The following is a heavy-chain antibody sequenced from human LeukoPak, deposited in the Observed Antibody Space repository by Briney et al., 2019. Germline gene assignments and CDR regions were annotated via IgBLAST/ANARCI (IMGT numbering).Heavy chain of an antibody. CDR1: GGSFSGYY. CDR3: ARAYCTNGVCYPIRPCCYYGMDV. CDR2: INHSGST. J-gene: IGHJ6*02. D-gene: IGHD2-8*01. V-gene: IGHV4-34*01. Sequence: PSETLSLTCAVYGGSFSGYYWSWIRQPPGKGLEWIGEINHSGSTNYNPSLKSRVTISVDTSKNQFSLKLSSVTAADTAVYYCARAYCTNGVCYPIRPCCYYGMDVWGQGTTVTVSS.